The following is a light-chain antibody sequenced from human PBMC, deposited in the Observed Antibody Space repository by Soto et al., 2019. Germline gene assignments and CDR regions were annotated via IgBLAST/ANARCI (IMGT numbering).Light chain of an antibody. CDR1: SSNIGSNT. Sequence: QSVLTQPPSASGTPGQRVTISCSGSSSNIGSNTVNWYQHLPGAAPKLLIQSNDQRPSGVPDRFSGSQSSTSASLAISGLQSEDEADYYCAVWDDRLNGYVFGTGTKVTVL. J-gene: IGLJ1*01. V-gene: IGLV1-44*01. CDR2: SND. CDR3: AVWDDRLNGYV.